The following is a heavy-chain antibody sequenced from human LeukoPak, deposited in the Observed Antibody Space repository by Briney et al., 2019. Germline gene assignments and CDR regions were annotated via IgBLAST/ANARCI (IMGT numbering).Heavy chain of an antibody. V-gene: IGHV3-7*02. D-gene: IGHD5-24*01. J-gene: IGHJ4*02. CDR1: GFTFSSYW. CDR2: IKQGGSEK. CDR3: ASLTTKVEMATID. Sequence: GGSLRLSCAASGFTFSSYWVSWVRQAPGKGLEWVANIKQGGSEKYYVDSVKGRFTISRDNAKNSLYLQMNSLRAEDTAVYYCASLTTKVEMATIDWGQGTLVTVSS.